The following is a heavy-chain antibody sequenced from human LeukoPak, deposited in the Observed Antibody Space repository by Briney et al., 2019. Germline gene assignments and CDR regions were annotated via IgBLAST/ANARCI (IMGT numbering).Heavy chain of an antibody. CDR1: GFTFSSYW. CDR2: IKQDESEK. J-gene: IGHJ6*03. V-gene: IGHV3-7*01. CDR3: AKTPPHYYYDSSGYYSSYYYYYYMDV. D-gene: IGHD3-22*01. Sequence: PGGSLRLSCAASGFTFSSYWMSWVRQAPGKGLEWVANIKQDESEKYYVDSVKGRFTISRDNAKNSLYLQMNSLRAEDTAVYYCAKTPPHYYYDSSGYYSSYYYYYYMDVWGKGTTVTVSS.